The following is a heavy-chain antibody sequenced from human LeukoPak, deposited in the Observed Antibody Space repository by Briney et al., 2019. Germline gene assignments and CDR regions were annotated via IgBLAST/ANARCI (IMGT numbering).Heavy chain of an antibody. V-gene: IGHV3-66*01. CDR3: ARGDSAPDY. D-gene: IGHD1-26*01. Sequence: GGSLRLSCAASGFTVSSNYMSWVRQAPGKGLEWVSVIYSGGSTFHADAVKGRCIISRDKSKNTLYLQMNSLRAEDTAVYYCARGDSAPDYWGQGTMVSVSS. CDR2: IYSGGST. J-gene: IGHJ4*02. CDR1: GFTVSSNY.